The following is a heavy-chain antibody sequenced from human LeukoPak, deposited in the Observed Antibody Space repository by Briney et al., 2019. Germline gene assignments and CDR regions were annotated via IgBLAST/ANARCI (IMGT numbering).Heavy chain of an antibody. CDR1: GYSFTNYG. CDR3: AREGGTYNWLDP. V-gene: IGHV1-18*01. D-gene: IGHD2-15*01. J-gene: IGHJ5*02. CDR2: ISAYNGNT. Sequence: ASVKVSCKASGYSFTNYGITWVRQAPGQGLEWMGWISAYNGNTKYAQKFQGRVTLTTDTSTSTAYMELRSLRSDDTAVYYCAREGGTYNWLDPWGQGTRVTVSS.